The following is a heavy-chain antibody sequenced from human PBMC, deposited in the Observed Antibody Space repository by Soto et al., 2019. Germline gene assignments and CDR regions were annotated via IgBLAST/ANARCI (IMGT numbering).Heavy chain of an antibody. Sequence: ASVKVSCKASGYTFTSYGISWVRQAPGQGLEWMGWISAYNCNTNYAQKLQGRVTMTTDTSTSTAYMELRSLRSDDTAVYYCAREWRLGDFWSGYSRWYYYYGMDVWGQGTTVTVSS. CDR3: AREWRLGDFWSGYSRWYYYYGMDV. CDR2: ISAYNCNT. CDR1: GYTFTSYG. J-gene: IGHJ6*02. V-gene: IGHV1-18*01. D-gene: IGHD3-3*01.